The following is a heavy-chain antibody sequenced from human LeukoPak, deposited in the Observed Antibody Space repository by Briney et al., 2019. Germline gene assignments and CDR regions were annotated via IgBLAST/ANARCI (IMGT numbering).Heavy chain of an antibody. J-gene: IGHJ4*02. CDR1: GYTFTSYG. CDR2: ISAYNGNT. D-gene: IGHD3-10*01. Sequence: ASVKVSCKASGYTFTSYGISWVRQAPGQGLEWMGWISAYNGNTNYAQKLQGRVTMTRDTSISTAYMELSRLRSDDTAVYYCAIITMVRGVMNYFDYWGQGTLVTVSS. CDR3: AIITMVRGVMNYFDY. V-gene: IGHV1-18*01.